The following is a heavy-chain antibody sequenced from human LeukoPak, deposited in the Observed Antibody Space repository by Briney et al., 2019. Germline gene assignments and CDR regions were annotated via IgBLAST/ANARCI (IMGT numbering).Heavy chain of an antibody. CDR2: IYYSGGT. V-gene: IGHV4-39*01. CDR3: ARGRYYYDSGGYQSPYYYMDV. J-gene: IGHJ6*03. CDR1: GGSISINSYD. D-gene: IGHD3-22*01. Sequence: SETLSLTCTVSGGSISINSYDWGWIRQPPGKGLEWIGSIYYSGGTYYNPSLRSRLTISVDTSKNQFSLKLSSVTAADTAVYYCARGRYYYDSGGYQSPYYYMDVWGKGTTVTVSS.